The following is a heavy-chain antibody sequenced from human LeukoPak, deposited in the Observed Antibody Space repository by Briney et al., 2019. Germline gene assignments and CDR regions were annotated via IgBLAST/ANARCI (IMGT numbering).Heavy chain of an antibody. CDR2: VYYSGST. CDR1: GGSISSYY. V-gene: IGHV4-59*12. D-gene: IGHD6-13*01. Sequence: SQTLSLTCAVSGGSISSYYWSWIRQPPGKGLELVGYVYYSGSTNYNPSLTSRVTISVDTYQNQFSLKLSLVPTSGTAVYYCARGSGYSSSVDSSGPGTPVTASS. CDR3: ARGSGYSSSVDS. J-gene: IGHJ5*01.